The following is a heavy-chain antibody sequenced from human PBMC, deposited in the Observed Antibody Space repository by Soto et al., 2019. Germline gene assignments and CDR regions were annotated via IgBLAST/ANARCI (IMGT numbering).Heavy chain of an antibody. CDR3: ARDSSSASIYAKN. D-gene: IGHD2-21*01. CDR1: GFSFSTSG. Sequence: QVPLVESGGGVVQPGRSLRLSCAASGFSFSTSGMHWVRQAPGKGLEWVAVIWYDGSNKYYADSVKGRFTISRDNSKNTLYLQMNSLRVEDTALYFCARDSSSASIYAKNWGQGTLVTVSS. J-gene: IGHJ4*02. V-gene: IGHV3-33*01. CDR2: IWYDGSNK.